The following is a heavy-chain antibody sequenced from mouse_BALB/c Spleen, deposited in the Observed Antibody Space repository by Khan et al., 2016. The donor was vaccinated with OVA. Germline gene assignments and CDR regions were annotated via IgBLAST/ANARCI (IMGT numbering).Heavy chain of an antibody. Sequence: QVQLKQSGAELARPGASVKMSCKASGYTFTSYTIHWIKQRPGQGLEWIGYINPSSGYTNYNQKFKDKATLTADKSSTTAYMQPSSLTSDDSAVYYCARDGAYYRNDGWFAYWGQGTLVTVSA. CDR1: GYTFTSYT. J-gene: IGHJ3*01. CDR3: ARDGAYYRNDGWFAY. CDR2: INPSSGYT. D-gene: IGHD2-14*01. V-gene: IGHV1-4*01.